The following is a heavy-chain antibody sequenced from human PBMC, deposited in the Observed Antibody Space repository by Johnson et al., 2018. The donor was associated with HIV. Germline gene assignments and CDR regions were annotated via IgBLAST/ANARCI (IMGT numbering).Heavy chain of an antibody. D-gene: IGHD6-13*01. CDR2: IYTGGST. V-gene: IGHV3-53*01. CDR3: ARGHSPDAFDI. J-gene: IGHJ3*02. CDR1: GFTVNNNY. Sequence: VQLVESGGGLIQPGESLRLSCAASGFTVNNNYMNWVRQTPGKGLEWVSVIYTGGSTYYADSVKGRFTISRDNSKNTLFLQMNSLRAEDTAVYYCARGHSPDAFDIWGQGTMVTV.